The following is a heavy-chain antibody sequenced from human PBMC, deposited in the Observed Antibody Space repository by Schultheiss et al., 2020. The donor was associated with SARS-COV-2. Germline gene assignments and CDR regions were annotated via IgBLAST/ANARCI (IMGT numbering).Heavy chain of an antibody. CDR1: GGSISSYY. J-gene: IGHJ6*02. D-gene: IGHD6-13*01. Sequence: GSLRLSCTVSGGSISSYYWSWIRQPPGKGLEWIGYIYYSGSTNYNPSRKSRVTISVDTSKNQFSLKLSSVTAADTAVYYCARDFGIAAAGTDYYYGMDVWGQGTTVTV. CDR3: ARDFGIAAAGTDYYYGMDV. V-gene: IGHV4-59*01. CDR2: IYYSGST.